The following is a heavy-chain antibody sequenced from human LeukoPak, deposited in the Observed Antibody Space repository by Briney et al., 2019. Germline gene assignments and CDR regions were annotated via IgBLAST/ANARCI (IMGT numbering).Heavy chain of an antibody. CDR2: IYYSGST. Sequence: SETLSLTCTVSGGSVSSGSYYWSWIRQPPGKGLEWIGYIYYSGSTNYNPSLKSRVTISVDTSKNQFSLKLSSVTAADTAVYYCAGDYGDNYYYYGMDVWGQGTTVTVSS. D-gene: IGHD4-17*01. V-gene: IGHV4-61*01. CDR1: GGSVSSGSYY. J-gene: IGHJ6*02. CDR3: AGDYGDNYYYYGMDV.